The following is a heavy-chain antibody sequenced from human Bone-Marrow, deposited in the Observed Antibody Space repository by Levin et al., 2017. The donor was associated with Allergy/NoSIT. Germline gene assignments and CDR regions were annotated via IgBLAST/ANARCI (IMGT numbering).Heavy chain of an antibody. V-gene: IGHV3-23*01. Sequence: GESLKISCAASGFTFSSYAMSWVRQAPGKGLEWVSAISGSGGSTYYADSVKGRFTISRDNSKNTLYLQMNSLRAEDTAVYYCAKDHGYCSGGSCYSYWFDPWGQGTLVTVSS. CDR3: AKDHGYCSGGSCYSYWFDP. J-gene: IGHJ5*02. CDR1: GFTFSSYA. D-gene: IGHD2-15*01. CDR2: ISGSGGST.